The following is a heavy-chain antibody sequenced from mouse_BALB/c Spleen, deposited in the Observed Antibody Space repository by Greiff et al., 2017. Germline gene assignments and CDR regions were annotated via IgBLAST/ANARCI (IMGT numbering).Heavy chain of an antibody. CDR3: ARDRDSLFAY. CDR2: IRNKANGYTT. J-gene: IGHJ3*01. CDR1: GFTFTDYY. V-gene: IGHV7-3*02. Sequence: EVQVVESGGGLVQPGGSLRLSCATSGFTFTDYYMSWVRQPPGKALEWLGFIRNKANGYTTEYSASVKGRFTISRDNSQSILYLQMNTLRAEDSATYYCARDRDSLFAYWGQGTLVTVSA.